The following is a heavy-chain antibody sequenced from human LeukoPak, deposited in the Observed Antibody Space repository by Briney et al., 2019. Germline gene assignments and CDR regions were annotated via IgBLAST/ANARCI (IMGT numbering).Heavy chain of an antibody. CDR3: ASDLIAAGVSTLGS. J-gene: IGHJ5*02. V-gene: IGHV4-39*01. D-gene: IGHD6-13*01. Sequence: SETLSLTCTVSGGSISSNNYFWGWIRQPPGKGLEWIATISFDGRTYYNPSLTSRVTISVDTSKNQFSLKLSSVTAADTAVYFCASDLIAAGVSTLGSWGQGTLVTVSS. CDR2: ISFDGRT. CDR1: GGSISSNNYF.